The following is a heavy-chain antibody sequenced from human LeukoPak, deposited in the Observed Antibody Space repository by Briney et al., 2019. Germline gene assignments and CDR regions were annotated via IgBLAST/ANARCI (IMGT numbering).Heavy chain of an antibody. J-gene: IGHJ6*02. CDR2: INHSGST. D-gene: IGHD6-6*01. Sequence: SETLSLTCAVYGGSFSGYYWSWIRQPPGKGLGWIGEINHSGSTNYNPSLKSRVTISVDTSKNQFSLKLSSVTAADTAVYYCASRVAARYYYYYGMDVWGQGTTVTVSS. V-gene: IGHV4-34*01. CDR1: GGSFSGYY. CDR3: ASRVAARYYYYYGMDV.